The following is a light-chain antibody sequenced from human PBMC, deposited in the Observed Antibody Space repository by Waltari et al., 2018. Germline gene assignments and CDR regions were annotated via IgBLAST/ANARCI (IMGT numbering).Light chain of an antibody. J-gene: IGKJ2*01. CDR3: QQSYSIPCA. CDR1: QSISTY. Sequence: DIQMTQSPSSLYASVGDRVTITCRASQSISTYLNWYQVKPGKAPKLLISAASTLQGGVPSRFSGSGSGADFTLTISNLQPDDYATYYCQQSYSIPCAFGQGTKLEIK. V-gene: IGKV1-39*01. CDR2: AAS.